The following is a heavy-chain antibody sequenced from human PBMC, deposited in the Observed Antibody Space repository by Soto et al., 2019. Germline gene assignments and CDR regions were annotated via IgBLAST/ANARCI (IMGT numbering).Heavy chain of an antibody. Sequence: GGSPRLSCAASGFTFSSYGMHWVLQAPGKGLEWVAVISYDGSNKYYADSVKGRFTISRDNSKNTLYLQMNSLRAEDTAVYYCARGPELAARDYYYYNYMDVWGKGTTVTVSS. V-gene: IGHV3-30*03. J-gene: IGHJ6*03. CDR3: ARGPELAARDYYYYNYMDV. CDR1: GFTFSSYG. D-gene: IGHD6-6*01. CDR2: ISYDGSNK.